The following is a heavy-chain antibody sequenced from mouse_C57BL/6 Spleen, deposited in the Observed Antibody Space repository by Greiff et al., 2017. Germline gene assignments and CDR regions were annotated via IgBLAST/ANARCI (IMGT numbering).Heavy chain of an antibody. D-gene: IGHD2-3*01. V-gene: IGHV2-6-1*01. CDR1: GFSLTNSG. Sequence: VQRVESGPGLVAPSQSLSITCTVSGFSLTNSGVHWVRQPPGKGLEWLVVIWSDESTTYNSSNKSRLSISKGNSKSQVFLKMNRLQTDDTAMYSCARQGDAIYDGCGDYAMDYWGQGTSVTVSS. J-gene: IGHJ4*01. CDR2: IWSDEST. CDR3: ARQGDAIYDGCGDYAMDY.